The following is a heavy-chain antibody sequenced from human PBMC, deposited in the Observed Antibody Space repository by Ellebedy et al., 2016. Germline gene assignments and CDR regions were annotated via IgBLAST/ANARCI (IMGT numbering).Heavy chain of an antibody. V-gene: IGHV4-34*01. CDR1: GGSFSGYY. D-gene: IGHD1-26*01. J-gene: IGHJ3*02. CDR3: ARPLKRRGSYPIPGGGAFDI. Sequence: SETLSLTXAVYGGSFSGYYWSWIRQPPGKGLEWIGEINHSGSTNYNPSLKSRVTISVDTSKNQFSLKLSSVTAADTAVYYCARPLKRRGSYPIPGGGAFDIWGQGTMVTVSS. CDR2: INHSGST.